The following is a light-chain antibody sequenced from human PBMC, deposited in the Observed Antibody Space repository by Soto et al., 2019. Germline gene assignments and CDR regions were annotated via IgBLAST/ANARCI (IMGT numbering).Light chain of an antibody. CDR1: SGHSSYA. CDR3: QPWGTGIWVV. CDR2: LNSDGSH. Sequence: QLVLTQSPSASASLGASVKLTCTLSSGHSSYAIAWHQQQPEKGPRYLMKLNSDGSHSKGDGIPDRFSGSSSGAERYLTISSLQSEDEADYYCQPWGTGIWVVFGGGTKLTVL. J-gene: IGLJ2*01. V-gene: IGLV4-69*01.